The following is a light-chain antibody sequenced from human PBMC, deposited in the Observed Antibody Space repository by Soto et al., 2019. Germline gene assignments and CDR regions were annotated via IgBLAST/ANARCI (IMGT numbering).Light chain of an antibody. V-gene: IGKV3-15*01. Sequence: EIVMTQSPATLSVSPGKTATLSCRASQSVSSDLARYQQRPGQAPSLLIYGASTRATGIPARFSGSGSGTEFTLTISSLQSEDFAVYYCQQYNRGWTFGQGTKVEIK. CDR3: QQYNRGWT. J-gene: IGKJ1*01. CDR2: GAS. CDR1: QSVSSD.